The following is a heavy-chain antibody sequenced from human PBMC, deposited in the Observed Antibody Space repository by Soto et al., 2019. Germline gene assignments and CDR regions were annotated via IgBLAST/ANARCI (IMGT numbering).Heavy chain of an antibody. J-gene: IGHJ4*02. CDR1: GFTFSSYW. CDR2: IKQDGSEK. CDR3: ASTITYYYDSSGFAF. D-gene: IGHD3-22*01. Sequence: GGSLRLSCAASGFTFSSYWMSWVRQAPGKGLEWVANIKQDGSEKYYVDSVKGRFTISRDNAKNSLYLQMNSLRAEDTAVYYCASTITYYYDSSGFAFWGQGTQVTVS. V-gene: IGHV3-7*02.